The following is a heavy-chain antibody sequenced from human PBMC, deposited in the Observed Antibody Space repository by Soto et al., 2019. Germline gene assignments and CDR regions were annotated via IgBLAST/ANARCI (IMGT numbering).Heavy chain of an antibody. D-gene: IGHD2-2*01. J-gene: IGHJ6*02. CDR2: INPSGGST. CDR1: GYTFTSYY. V-gene: IGHV1-46*01. CDR3: ARDERRSTRGDYYYYGMDV. Sequence: GASVKVSCKASGYTFTSYYMHWVRQAPGQGLEWMGIINPSGGSTSYAQKFQGRVTMTRDTSTSTVYMELSSLRSEDTAVYYCARDERRSTRGDYYYYGMDVWGQGTTVTVSS.